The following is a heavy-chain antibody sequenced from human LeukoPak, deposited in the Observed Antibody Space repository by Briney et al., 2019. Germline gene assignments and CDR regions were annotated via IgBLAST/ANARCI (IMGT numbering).Heavy chain of an antibody. CDR1: GYTFTSYG. V-gene: IGHV1-18*01. CDR2: ISAYNGNT. CDR3: AREGTGYSSGWGRRYFDY. Sequence: ASVKVSCKASGYTFTSYGISWVRQAPGQGLEWMGWISAYNGNTNYAQKVQGRVTMATDTSTNTAYMELKSLRSDDTAVYYCAREGTGYSSGWGRRYFDYWGQGTLVTVSS. D-gene: IGHD6-19*01. J-gene: IGHJ4*02.